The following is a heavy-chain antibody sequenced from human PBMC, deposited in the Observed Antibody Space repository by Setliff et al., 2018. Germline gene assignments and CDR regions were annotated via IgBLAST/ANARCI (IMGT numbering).Heavy chain of an antibody. D-gene: IGHD2-15*01. Sequence: PSETLSLTCAVSGASIRNNYYWGWIRQSPGTGLEWIGSIFYNGMAYYNPSLRSRVTVSVDTSRIHFSLKLRSVTAADTAVYYCARAPGRQDYHYMELWGKGTTVTVSS. CDR3: ARAPGRQDYHYMEL. J-gene: IGHJ6*03. CDR1: GASIRNNYY. V-gene: IGHV4-38-2*01. CDR2: IFYNGMA.